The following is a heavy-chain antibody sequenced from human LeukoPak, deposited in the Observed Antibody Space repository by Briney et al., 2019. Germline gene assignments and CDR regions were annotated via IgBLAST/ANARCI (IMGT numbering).Heavy chain of an antibody. CDR2: IYSGGSR. J-gene: IGHJ6*03. CDR1: GFTVSSNY. Sequence: PGGSLRLSCAASGFTVSSNYMSWVRQAPGKGLEWVSVIYSGGSRYYADSVKGRFTICRDNSKNTLYLQMNSLRAEDTAVYYCARVLSGRGSLYSYYYYMDVWGKGTTVTISS. CDR3: ARVLSGRGSLYSYYYYMDV. D-gene: IGHD3-10*01. V-gene: IGHV3-53*01.